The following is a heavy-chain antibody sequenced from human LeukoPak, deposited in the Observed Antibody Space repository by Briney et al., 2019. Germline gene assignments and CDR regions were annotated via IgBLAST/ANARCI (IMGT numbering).Heavy chain of an antibody. D-gene: IGHD5-18*01. Sequence: SETLSLTCAVSGGSISSSNWWSWVRQPPGKGLEWIGEIYHSGSTNYNPSLKSRVTISVDKPKNQFSLKLSSVTAADTAVYYCARVQVSYYYYGMDVWGKGTTVTVSS. CDR3: ARVQVSYYYYGMDV. CDR1: GGSISSSNW. V-gene: IGHV4-4*02. J-gene: IGHJ6*04. CDR2: IYHSGST.